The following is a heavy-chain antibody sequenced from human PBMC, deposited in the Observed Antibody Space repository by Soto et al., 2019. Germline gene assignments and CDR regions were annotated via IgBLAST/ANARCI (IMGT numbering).Heavy chain of an antibody. J-gene: IGHJ1*01. Sequence: VKVSCKASGYTFTSYDINWVRQATGQGLEWMGWMNPNSGNTGYAQKFQGRVTMTRNTSISTAYMELSSLRSEDTAVYYCARGGIITEYFQHWGQGTLVTVYS. V-gene: IGHV1-8*01. CDR1: GYTFTSYD. CDR3: ARGGIITEYFQH. CDR2: MNPNSGNT. D-gene: IGHD2-21*01.